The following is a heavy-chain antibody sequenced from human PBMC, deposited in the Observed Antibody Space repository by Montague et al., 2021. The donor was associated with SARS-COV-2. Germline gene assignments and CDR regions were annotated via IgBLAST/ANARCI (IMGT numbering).Heavy chain of an antibody. V-gene: IGHV4-4*02. J-gene: IGHJ4*02. Sequence: SETLSLTCAVSGGSISTSHWWSWVRQPPGKGLEWIGGIDERGSTNYSPSLKSRVTMSIDKSANQFSLKLASLTAADTAIYFCARDVRTSTWSLRGYGGNYYFDSWGQGTLVAVSS. D-gene: IGHD4-23*01. CDR3: ARDVRTSTWSLRGYGGNYYFDS. CDR1: GGSISTSHW. CDR2: IDERGST.